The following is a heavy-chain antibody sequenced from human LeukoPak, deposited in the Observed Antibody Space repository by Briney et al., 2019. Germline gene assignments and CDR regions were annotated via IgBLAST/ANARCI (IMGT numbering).Heavy chain of an antibody. V-gene: IGHV6-1*01. J-gene: IGHJ4*02. D-gene: IGHD3-16*01. Sequence: KSSQTLSLTCAISGDSVSSNSATWDWIRQSPSRGLEWLGRTYYRSKWYNDYAVSVKSRVTINPDTSKNQFSLQLNSVTPEDTAAYYCAREGSDGYLFDYWGQGSLVIVSS. CDR3: AREGSDGYLFDY. CDR2: TYYRSKWYN. CDR1: GDSVSSNSAT.